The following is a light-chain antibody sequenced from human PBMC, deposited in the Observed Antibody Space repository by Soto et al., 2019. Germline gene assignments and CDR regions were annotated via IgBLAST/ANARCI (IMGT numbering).Light chain of an antibody. CDR3: QHYNSYS. J-gene: IGKJ1*01. CDR1: QSISSW. Sequence: DIQMTQSPSTLSASVGDRVTITCRASQSISSWLAWYQQKPGKAPKLLIYKASSLESGVPSRFSRSRSGTEFTLTISSLQPDDLATYYCQHYNSYSFGQGTKVEIK. V-gene: IGKV1-5*03. CDR2: KAS.